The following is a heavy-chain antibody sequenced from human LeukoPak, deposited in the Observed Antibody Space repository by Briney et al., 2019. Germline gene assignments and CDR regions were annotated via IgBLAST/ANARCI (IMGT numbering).Heavy chain of an antibody. V-gene: IGHV4-39*07. CDR2: IYYSGST. Sequence: PSETLSLTCTVSGGSISSSSYYWGWIRQPPGKGLEWIGSIYYSGSTYYNPSLKSRVTISVDKSKNQFSLKLSSVTAADTAVYYCARVPMVRGPDPLGWGQGTLVTVSS. D-gene: IGHD3-10*01. J-gene: IGHJ4*02. CDR1: GGSISSSSYY. CDR3: ARVPMVRGPDPLG.